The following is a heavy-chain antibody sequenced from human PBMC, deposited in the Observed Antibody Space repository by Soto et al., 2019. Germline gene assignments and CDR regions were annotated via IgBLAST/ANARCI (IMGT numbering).Heavy chain of an antibody. J-gene: IGHJ4*02. V-gene: IGHV3-30*18. D-gene: IGHD2-8*01. CDR3: AKEDGNEYYFDY. CDR2: ISYDGSNK. Sequence: QVQLVESGGGVVQPGRSLRLSCAASGFTFSSYGMHWVRQAPGKGLEWVAVISYDGSNKYYADSVKGRFTISRDNSKNTLYLQMNSLRAEDTAVYYCAKEDGNEYYFDYWGQGTLVTVSS. CDR1: GFTFSSYG.